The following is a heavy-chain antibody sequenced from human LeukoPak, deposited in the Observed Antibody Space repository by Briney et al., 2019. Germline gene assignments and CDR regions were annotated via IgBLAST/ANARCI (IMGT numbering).Heavy chain of an antibody. V-gene: IGHV4-39*07. CDR3: ARLWSGAPFDY. CDR2: IYYSGST. CDR1: GGSISSSSYY. Sequence: SETLSLTCTVSGGSISSSSYYWGWVRQPPGRGLEWIGSIYYSGSTYYNPSLKSRISISVDTSKNQFSLRLSVVTAADTAVYYCARLWSGAPFDYWGQGALVSVSS. D-gene: IGHD1-26*01. J-gene: IGHJ4*02.